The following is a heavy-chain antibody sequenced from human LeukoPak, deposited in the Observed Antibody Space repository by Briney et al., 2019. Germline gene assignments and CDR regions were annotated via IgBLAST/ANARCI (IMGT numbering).Heavy chain of an antibody. D-gene: IGHD3-3*01. CDR3: ARDRFSVVGALPLWFFDL. V-gene: IGHV3-7*03. J-gene: IGHJ2*01. Sequence: PGGSLRLSCAGSGFSFSSYWMTWVRQAPGKGREWVASIKQVGSEKDYVDSVKGRFPISKDNTKNSLFLQMDALRAEDTAVYYCARDRFSVVGALPLWFFDLWGRGTVVTVSS. CDR1: GFSFSSYW. CDR2: IKQVGSEK.